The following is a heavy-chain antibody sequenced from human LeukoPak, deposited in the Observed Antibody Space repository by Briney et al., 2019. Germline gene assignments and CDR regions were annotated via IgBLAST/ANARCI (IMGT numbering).Heavy chain of an antibody. J-gene: IGHJ4*02. D-gene: IGHD3-3*01. CDR3: ARVRIFGVVATDY. V-gene: IGHV1-18*01. CDR2: ISAYNGNT. CDR1: GYTFSNYG. Sequence: ASVKVSCKATGYTFSNYGISWVRHAPGQGLEWVGWISAYNGNTNSAQKVKGRVTMTTDTSTSTAYMELTNLRSDDTAVYYCARVRIFGVVATDYWGQGTLVTVSS.